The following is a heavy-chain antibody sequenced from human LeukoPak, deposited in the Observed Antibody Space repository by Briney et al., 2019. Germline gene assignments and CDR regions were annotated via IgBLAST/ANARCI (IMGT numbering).Heavy chain of an antibody. V-gene: IGHV3-21*01. CDR1: GFTFSSYS. CDR2: ISSSSSYI. Sequence: GGSLRLSCAASGFTFSSYSMTWVRQAPGKGLEWVSSISSSSSYIYYADSVKGRFTISRDNAKNSLYLQMNSLRAEDTAVYYCARDRGYCSSTSCYTEIDYWGQGTLVTVSS. D-gene: IGHD2-2*02. CDR3: ARDRGYCSSTSCYTEIDY. J-gene: IGHJ4*02.